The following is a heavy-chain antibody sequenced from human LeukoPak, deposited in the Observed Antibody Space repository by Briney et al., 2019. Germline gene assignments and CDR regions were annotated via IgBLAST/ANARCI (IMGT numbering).Heavy chain of an antibody. V-gene: IGHV4-59*08. CDR1: GGSISSYY. Sequence: PSETLSFTCTVSGGSISSYYWSWIRQPPGKGLEWIGYIYYSGSTNYNPSLKSRVTISVDTSKNQFSLKLSSVTAADTAVYYCARWDYDSSGSYYFDYWGQGTLVTVSS. CDR3: ARWDYDSSGSYYFDY. J-gene: IGHJ4*02. CDR2: IYYSGST. D-gene: IGHD3-22*01.